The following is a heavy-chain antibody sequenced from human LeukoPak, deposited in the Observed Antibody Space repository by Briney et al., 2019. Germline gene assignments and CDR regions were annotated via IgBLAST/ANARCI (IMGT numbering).Heavy chain of an antibody. CDR2: ISSSSSYI. J-gene: IGHJ4*02. Sequence: GGSLRLSCAASGFTFSSYSMNWVRQAPGKGLEWVSSISSSSSYIYYADSVKGRFTISRDNSKNTLYLQMNSLRAEDTAVYYCAKERYDSSGYYYSGPSYFDYWGQGTLVTVSS. CDR3: AKERYDSSGYYYSGPSYFDY. D-gene: IGHD3-22*01. CDR1: GFTFSSYS. V-gene: IGHV3-21*01.